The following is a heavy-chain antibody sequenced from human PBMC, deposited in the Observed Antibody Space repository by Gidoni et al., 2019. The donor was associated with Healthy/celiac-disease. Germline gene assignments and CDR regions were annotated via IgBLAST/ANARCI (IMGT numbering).Heavy chain of an antibody. CDR1: GFTFSSYA. J-gene: IGHJ5*02. Sequence: QVQLVESGGGVVQPGRSLRLSCAASGFTFSSYAMHWVRQAPGKGLEWVAVISYDGSNKYYADSVKGRFTISRDNSKNTLYLQMNSLRAEDTAVYYCARDLDYSFDPWGQGTLVTVSS. CDR2: ISYDGSNK. CDR3: ARDLDYSFDP. V-gene: IGHV3-30-3*01.